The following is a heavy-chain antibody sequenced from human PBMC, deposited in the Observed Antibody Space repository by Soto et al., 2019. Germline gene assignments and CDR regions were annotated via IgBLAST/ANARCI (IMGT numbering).Heavy chain of an antibody. Sequence: SVKVSCKASGGTFSSYAISWVRQAPGQGLEWMGGIIPIFGTANYAQKFQGRVTITADESTSTAYMELSSLRSEDTAVYYCARDKGIAARADYYGMDVWGQGTTVTVSS. J-gene: IGHJ6*02. CDR3: ARDKGIAARADYYGMDV. V-gene: IGHV1-69*13. CDR1: GGTFSSYA. CDR2: IIPIFGTA. D-gene: IGHD6-6*01.